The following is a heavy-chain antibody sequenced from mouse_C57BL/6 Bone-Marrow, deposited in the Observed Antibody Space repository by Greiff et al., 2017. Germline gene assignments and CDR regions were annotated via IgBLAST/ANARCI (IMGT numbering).Heavy chain of an antibody. CDR1: GFNIKDDY. V-gene: IGHV14-4*01. J-gene: IGHJ3*01. CDR3: TPDGYPFAY. CDR2: IDPENGDT. Sequence: VQLQQSGAELVRPGASVKLSCTASGFNIKDDYMHWVKQRPEQGLEWIGWIDPENGDTEYASKFQGKATITADTSSNTAYLQLSGLTSEDTAVYYCTPDGYPFAYWGQGTLVTVSA. D-gene: IGHD2-3*01.